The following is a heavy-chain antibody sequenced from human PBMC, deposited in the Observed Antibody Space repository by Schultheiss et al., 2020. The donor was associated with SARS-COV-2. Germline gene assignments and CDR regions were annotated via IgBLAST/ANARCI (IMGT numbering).Heavy chain of an antibody. CDR3: ARDSEITIFGVVNRWGMDV. Sequence: SETLSLTCTVSGGSISSYYWSWIRQPPGKGLEWIGYIYYSGSTNYNPSLKSRVTISVDTSKNQFSLKLSSVTAADTAVYYCARDSEITIFGVVNRWGMDVWGQGTTVTVSS. V-gene: IGHV4-59*01. CDR1: GGSISSYY. J-gene: IGHJ6*02. CDR2: IYYSGST. D-gene: IGHD3-3*01.